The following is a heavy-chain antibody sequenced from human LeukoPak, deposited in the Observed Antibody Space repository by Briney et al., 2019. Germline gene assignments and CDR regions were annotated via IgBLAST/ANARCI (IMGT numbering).Heavy chain of an antibody. J-gene: IGHJ3*02. CDR2: IYYSGST. Sequence: PSETLSLTCTVSGGSISSSSYYWGWIRQPPGKGLEWIGSIYYSGSTYYNPSLKSRVTISVDTSKNQFSLKLSSVTAADTAVYYCARGYPQIVGATSDAFDIWGQGTMVTVSS. D-gene: IGHD1-26*01. V-gene: IGHV4-39*01. CDR3: ARGYPQIVGATSDAFDI. CDR1: GGSISSSSYY.